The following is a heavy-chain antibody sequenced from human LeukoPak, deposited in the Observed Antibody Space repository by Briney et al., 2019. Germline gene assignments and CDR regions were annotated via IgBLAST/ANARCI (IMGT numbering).Heavy chain of an antibody. CDR1: GYTFTGYY. Sequence: ASVEVSCKASGYTFTGYYMHWVRQAPGQGLEWMAWINPNSGGTNYAQKFQGRVTMTRDTSIGTAYMELSRLRSDDTAVYYCARGYCSSTSCAPKHGMDVWGQGTTVTVSS. D-gene: IGHD2-2*01. CDR3: ARGYCSSTSCAPKHGMDV. J-gene: IGHJ6*02. V-gene: IGHV1-2*02. CDR2: INPNSGGT.